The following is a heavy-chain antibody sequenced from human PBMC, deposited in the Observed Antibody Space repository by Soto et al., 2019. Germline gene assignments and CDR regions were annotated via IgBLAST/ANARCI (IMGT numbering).Heavy chain of an antibody. CDR1: GYTFTDYF. V-gene: IGHV1-2*02. CDR3: ARDMQGWGGF. CDR2: INPNSGDT. Sequence: ASVKVSCKASGYTFTDYFMHWVRQAPGQGLEWMGWINPNSGDTNSAQNFQDRVTMTRDTSTSTAYMELSRLRFDDTAVYYCARDMQGWGGFWGQGTLVTVS. J-gene: IGHJ4*02. D-gene: IGHD3-16*01.